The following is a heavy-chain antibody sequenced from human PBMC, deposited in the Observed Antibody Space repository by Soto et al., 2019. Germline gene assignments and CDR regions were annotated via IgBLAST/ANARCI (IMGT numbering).Heavy chain of an antibody. J-gene: IGHJ4*02. CDR3: ARDNISIYGDYHDY. V-gene: IGHV3-48*03. D-gene: IGHD4-17*01. CDR2: IGTSVTTI. Sequence: PGGSLRLSCAASGFSFSSYEMNWVRQAPGKGLEWVSYIGTSVTTIYYAESVKGRFTISRDNAKNSLYLQMNSLRAEDTAIYYCARDNISIYGDYHDYWGQGTQVTFSS. CDR1: GFSFSSYE.